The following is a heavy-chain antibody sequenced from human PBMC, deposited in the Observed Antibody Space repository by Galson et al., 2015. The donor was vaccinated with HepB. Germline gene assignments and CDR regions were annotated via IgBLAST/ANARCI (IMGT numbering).Heavy chain of an antibody. J-gene: IGHJ3*02. Sequence: SLRLSCAASGFTFSSYAMSWVRQAPGKGLEWVSAISGSGGSTYYADSVKGRFTISRDNSKNTLYLQMNSLRAEDTAVYYCGVAAAGTRAFDIWGQGTMVTVSS. CDR3: GVAAAGTRAFDI. D-gene: IGHD6-13*01. CDR1: GFTFSSYA. V-gene: IGHV3-23*01. CDR2: ISGSGGST.